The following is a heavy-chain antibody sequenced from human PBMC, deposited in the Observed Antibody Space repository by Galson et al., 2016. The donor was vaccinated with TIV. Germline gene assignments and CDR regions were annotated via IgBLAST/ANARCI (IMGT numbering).Heavy chain of an antibody. CDR1: GPTFTYYP. CDR3: AKEVQRRLPY. D-gene: IGHD1-1*01. J-gene: IGHJ4*02. Sequence: SLRLSCADAGPTFTYYPMHWVRQAPGKGLEWVAVISSDGSHISYADSVKGRFTISRDNSKNTLYLQMNSLRAEDTAVYFCAKEVQRRLPYWGQGTLVTVSS. CDR2: ISSDGSHI. V-gene: IGHV3-30-3*01.